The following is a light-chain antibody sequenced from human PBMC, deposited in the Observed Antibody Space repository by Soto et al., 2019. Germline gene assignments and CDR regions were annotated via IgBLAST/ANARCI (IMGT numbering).Light chain of an antibody. CDR2: RDN. J-gene: IGLJ2*01. CDR1: SSNIGSNF. CDR3: AAWDDSLSGYVV. V-gene: IGLV1-47*01. Sequence: QSVLTQPPSASATPGQRVTISCSGSSSNIGSNFVYWYQQLPGTAPKLLIYRDNQRPSGVPDRFSGSKSGTSASLAISGLRSEDEADYHCAAWDDSLSGYVVFGGGTKLTVL.